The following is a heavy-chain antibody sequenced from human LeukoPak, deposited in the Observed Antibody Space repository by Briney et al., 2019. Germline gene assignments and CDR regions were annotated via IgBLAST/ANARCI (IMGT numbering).Heavy chain of an antibody. V-gene: IGHV3-21*01. CDR1: AFTFSSYS. J-gene: IGHJ4*02. CDR3: AREVTPYY. CDR2: ISSSGSYI. Sequence: PGGSLRLSCAASAFTFSSYSMNWVRQAPGKGLEWVSSISSSGSYIYYADSVKGRFTISRDNAKNSLYLQMDSLRAEDTAVYYCAREVTPYYWGQGTLVTVSS. D-gene: IGHD2-21*02.